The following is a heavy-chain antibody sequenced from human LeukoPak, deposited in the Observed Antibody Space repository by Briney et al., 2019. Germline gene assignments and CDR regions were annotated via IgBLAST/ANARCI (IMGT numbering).Heavy chain of an antibody. V-gene: IGHV3-74*01. CDR3: ATTYYYETSGYYTFDH. CDR1: GFTFSSYW. J-gene: IGHJ4*02. CDR2: INSVGSSI. D-gene: IGHD3-22*01. Sequence: AGGSLRLSCAASGFTFSSYWMDWVRHAPGKGLVWVSSINSVGSSIKYADSVKGRFTISRDKAKNTLDLEMSSLRGEDTAVYYCATTYYYETSGYYTFDHWGQGTLVTISS.